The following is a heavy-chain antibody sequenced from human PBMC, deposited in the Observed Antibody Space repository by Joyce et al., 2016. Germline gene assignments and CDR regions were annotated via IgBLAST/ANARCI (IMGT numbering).Heavy chain of an antibody. J-gene: IGHJ3*02. CDR1: GYTFTSYD. CDR2: ISASNGNT. D-gene: IGHD1-14*01. CDR3: AKDSTTSADDAFDI. V-gene: IGHV1-18*04. Sequence: QVQLVQSGAEVKKPGASVKVSCKASGYTFTSYDISWVRQAPGQGLEWMGWISASNGNTNDAQKLQGRVTMTTDTSTSTAYMELRSLRSDDTVVYYCAKDSTTSADDAFDIWGQGTMVTVSS.